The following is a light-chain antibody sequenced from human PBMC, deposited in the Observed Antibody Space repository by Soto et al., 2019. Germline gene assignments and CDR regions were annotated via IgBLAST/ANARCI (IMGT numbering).Light chain of an antibody. CDR3: QESNSVPFT. V-gene: IGKV1-39*01. CDR2: TAS. Sequence: DIQMTQSPSSLSASVGDRVTITCRASQRITKYLNWYQQKLGKAPKLLIYTASTLQSGVPSRFSGSGSGTGFTLTISSLQPEDSATYYCQESNSVPFTFGGGTKLEIK. J-gene: IGKJ4*01. CDR1: QRITKY.